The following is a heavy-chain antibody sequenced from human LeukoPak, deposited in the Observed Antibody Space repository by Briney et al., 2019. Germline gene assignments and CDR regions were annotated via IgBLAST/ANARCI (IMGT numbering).Heavy chain of an antibody. CDR2: IYYSGST. D-gene: IGHD3-22*01. J-gene: IGHJ4*02. CDR1: GGSISSYY. CDR3: ARALLPDYYDSSGYYY. Sequence: SETLSLTCTVSGGSISSYYWSWIRQPPGKGLEWIGYIYYSGSTYYNPSLKSRVTISVDRSKNQFSLKLSPVTAADTAVYYCARALLPDYYDSSGYYYWGQGTLVTVSS. V-gene: IGHV4-59*12.